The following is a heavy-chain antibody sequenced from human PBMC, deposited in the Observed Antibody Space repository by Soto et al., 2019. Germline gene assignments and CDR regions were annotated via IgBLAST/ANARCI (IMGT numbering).Heavy chain of an antibody. CDR3: ARAADYYGSGSPYAFDI. CDR2: IYHSGST. J-gene: IGHJ3*02. D-gene: IGHD3-10*01. CDR1: GGSISSSNW. V-gene: IGHV4-4*02. Sequence: SETLSLTCAVSGGSISSSNWWGWVRQPPGKGLEWIGEIYHSGSTNYNPSLKSRVTISVDKSKNQFSLKLSSVTAADTAVYYCARAADYYGSGSPYAFDIWGQGTMVTVSS.